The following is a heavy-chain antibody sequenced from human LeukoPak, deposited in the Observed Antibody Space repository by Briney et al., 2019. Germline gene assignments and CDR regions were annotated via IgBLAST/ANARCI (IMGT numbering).Heavy chain of an antibody. CDR1: GFTVSSNY. Sequence: GSLRLSCAASGFTVSSNYMSWIRQPPGKGLEWIGEINHSGSTNYNPSLKSRVTISVDTSKNQFSLKLSSVTAADTAVYYCARERTMVRDWGQGTLVTVSS. V-gene: IGHV4-34*01. J-gene: IGHJ4*02. CDR3: ARERTMVRD. D-gene: IGHD3-10*01. CDR2: INHSGST.